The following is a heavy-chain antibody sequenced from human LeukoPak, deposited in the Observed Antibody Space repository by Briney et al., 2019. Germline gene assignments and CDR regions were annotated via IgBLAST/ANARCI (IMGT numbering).Heavy chain of an antibody. D-gene: IGHD3-3*01. CDR2: ILHSGST. V-gene: IGHV4-30-2*01. CDR3: AKTRDFWSGFFDY. CDR1: GGSITSDTYY. J-gene: IGHJ4*02. Sequence: PSQTLSLTCDVSGGSITSDTYYWSWIRQPPGTGLEWIGYILHSGSTYNNPSLNSRVTISVDTSKSQFSLKLSSVTAADAAVYYCAKTRDFWSGFFDYWGQGTLVTVSS.